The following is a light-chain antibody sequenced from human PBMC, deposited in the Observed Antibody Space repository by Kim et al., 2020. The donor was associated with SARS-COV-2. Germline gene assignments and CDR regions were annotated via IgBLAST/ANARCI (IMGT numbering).Light chain of an antibody. CDR2: RNN. J-gene: IGLJ3*02. V-gene: IGLV1-47*01. CDR3: AAWDDTLSGWV. Sequence: ELTQPPSASGTPGQRVTISCSGSSNFGSNYVYWYQQLPGTAPKLLIYRNNQRPSGVPDRFSGSKSGTSASLAISGLRSEDESDYYCAAWDDTLSGWVFGGGTQLTVL. CDR1: SNFGSNY.